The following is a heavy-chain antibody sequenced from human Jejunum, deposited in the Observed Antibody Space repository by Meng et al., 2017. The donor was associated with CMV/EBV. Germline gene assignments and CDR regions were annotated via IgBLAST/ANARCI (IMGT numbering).Heavy chain of an antibody. J-gene: IGHJ6*02. Sequence: SNYMSWVRQAAGKGLEWVSVIYSGGSTYYTESVKGRFTISRDNSKNTLYLQMNSLRGEDTAVYYCTRDWWKPDSSSWSYYYYGMDVWGQGTTVTVSS. CDR2: IYSGGST. V-gene: IGHV3-53*01. CDR1: SNY. D-gene: IGHD6-13*01. CDR3: TRDWWKPDSSSWSYYYYGMDV.